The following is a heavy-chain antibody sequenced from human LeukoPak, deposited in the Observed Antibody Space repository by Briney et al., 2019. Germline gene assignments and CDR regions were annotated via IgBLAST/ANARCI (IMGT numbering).Heavy chain of an antibody. D-gene: IGHD6-13*01. V-gene: IGHV4-39*07. Sequence: PSETLSLTCTVSGGSISSSSYYWGWIRQPPGKGLEWIGSIYYSGSTYYNPSLKSRVTISVDTSKNQFSLKLSSVTAADTAVYYCARAGSSSLGMWGATPNFDYWGQGTLVTVSS. CDR1: GGSISSSSYY. J-gene: IGHJ4*02. CDR3: ARAGSSSLGMWGATPNFDY. CDR2: IYYSGST.